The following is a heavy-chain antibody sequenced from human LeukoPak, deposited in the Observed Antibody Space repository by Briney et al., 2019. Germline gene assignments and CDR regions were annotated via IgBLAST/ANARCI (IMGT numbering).Heavy chain of an antibody. V-gene: IGHV3-23*01. CDR1: GFTFSSYA. CDR2: ISGSGGST. J-gene: IGHJ4*02. CDR3: AKDPATVAGTTVDFDC. Sequence: GGSLRLSCAASGFTFSSYAMSWVRQAPGKGLEWVSAISGSGGSTYYADSVKGRFTISRANSKHTLYLQMNSLRAEDTAVYYCAKDPATVAGTTVDFDCWGQGTLVTVS. D-gene: IGHD6-19*01.